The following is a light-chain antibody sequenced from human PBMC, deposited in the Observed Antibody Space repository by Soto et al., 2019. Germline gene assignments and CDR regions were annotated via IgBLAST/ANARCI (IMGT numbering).Light chain of an antibody. Sequence: DIVLTQSPGTLSLSPGDRATLSCRARQSVSTSYLAWYQQKPGQAPRLLIYGASSRATGLPDRFSGSGSGTDFTLTISGLEPEDFAVYYCQQYGNSRGTFGQGTKVDTK. CDR3: QQYGNSRGT. CDR2: GAS. J-gene: IGKJ1*01. V-gene: IGKV3-20*01. CDR1: QSVSTSY.